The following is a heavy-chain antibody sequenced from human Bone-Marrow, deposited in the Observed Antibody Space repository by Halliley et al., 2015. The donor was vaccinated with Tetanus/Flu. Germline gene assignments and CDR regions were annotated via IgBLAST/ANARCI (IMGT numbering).Heavy chain of an antibody. CDR1: GGVVTTYF. J-gene: IGHJ4*02. Sequence: TLSLTYTVSGGVVTTYFWTWIRQPPGKGLEWIGSIYFRGSTNYNPSLNSRLSMSVDTLKNQLSLTLTSVTAADTAVYYCARGYSYGRAGWFDNWGQGTLVTVSS. CDR2: IYFRGST. D-gene: IGHD1-26*01. CDR3: ARGYSYGRAGWFDN. V-gene: IGHV4-59*02.